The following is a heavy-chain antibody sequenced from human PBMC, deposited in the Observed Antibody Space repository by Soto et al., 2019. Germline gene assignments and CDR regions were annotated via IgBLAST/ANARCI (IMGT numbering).Heavy chain of an antibody. J-gene: IGHJ5*02. V-gene: IGHV4-30-2*01. CDR3: ARDQRDGWWFDP. D-gene: IGHD3-10*01. CDR1: GDSISSGGYS. CDR2: IYHSGRT. Sequence: QLQLQQSGSELVKPAQTLALTCVVSGDSISSGGYSWNWIRQPPGKGLEWIGYIYHSGRTLYNPSLKSRFTISVDKSNNHISLHLSSVTAADTAVYYCARDQRDGWWFDPWGQGTLVTVSS.